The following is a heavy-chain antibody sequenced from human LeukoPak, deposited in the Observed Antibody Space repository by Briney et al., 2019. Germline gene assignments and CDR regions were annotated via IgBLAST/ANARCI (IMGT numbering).Heavy chain of an antibody. CDR3: ARRRQQLVLGNNYHFDY. D-gene: IGHD6-13*01. CDR1: GGSISSSNYY. V-gene: IGHV4-39*07. Sequence: SETLSLTCIVSGGSISSSNYYWGWIRQSPGKGLEWIGSIYSRGSTYYNPSLKSRVIVSSDMSKNQFSLKLSSVTAADTAVYYCARRRQQLVLGNNYHFDYWGQGTLVTVSS. J-gene: IGHJ4*02. CDR2: IYSRGST.